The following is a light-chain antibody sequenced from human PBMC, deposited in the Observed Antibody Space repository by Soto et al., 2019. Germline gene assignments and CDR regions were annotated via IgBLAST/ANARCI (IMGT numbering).Light chain of an antibody. CDR1: QNIGTN. V-gene: IGKV3-15*01. CDR2: GAF. Sequence: EIVLTQSPATLSVSPGERATLSCRTSQNIGTNLAWYQQKPGQAPRLLIYGAFIRAPGFPVRFRGTGSGSAFTLTISSLQSEDGAVYYCQQSDKWPCTFGQGTNLEMK. CDR3: QQSDKWPCT. J-gene: IGKJ2*02.